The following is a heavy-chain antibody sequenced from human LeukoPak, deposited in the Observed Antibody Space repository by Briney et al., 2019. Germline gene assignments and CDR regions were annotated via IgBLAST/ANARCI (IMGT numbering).Heavy chain of an antibody. Sequence: SETLSLTCSVSGDSISRSDSYWDWIRQPPGKGLEWIGTLYYTGRTYYSPSLKSRVTMSVDTFNNQFSLNLRSVTAADTAVYYCARRRYYDGSGYLEWGQGTLLSVSS. D-gene: IGHD3-22*01. V-gene: IGHV4-39*01. CDR2: LYYTGRT. J-gene: IGHJ1*01. CDR3: ARRRYYDGSGYLE. CDR1: GDSISRSDSY.